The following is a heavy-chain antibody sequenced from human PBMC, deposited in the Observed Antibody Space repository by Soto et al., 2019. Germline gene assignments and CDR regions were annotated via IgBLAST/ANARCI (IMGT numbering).Heavy chain of an antibody. V-gene: IGHV1-46*03. CDR2: INPSGGST. CDR1: GYTFTSYY. D-gene: IGHD5-18*01. Sequence: ASVKVSCKASGYTFTSYYMHWVRQAPGQGLEWMGIINPSGGSTSYAQKFQGRVTMTRDTSTSTVYMELSSLRSEDTAVYYCASRYSYSLAQPETYYYYMYVWGKGTTVTVSS. CDR3: ASRYSYSLAQPETYYYYMYV. J-gene: IGHJ6*03.